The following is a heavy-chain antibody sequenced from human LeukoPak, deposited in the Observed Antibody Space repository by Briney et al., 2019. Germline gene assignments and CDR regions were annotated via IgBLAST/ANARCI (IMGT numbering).Heavy chain of an antibody. Sequence: EASVKVSCKASGYTFTGFHMHWVRQAPGQGLEWMGWINPNSGGTNYAQKFQGRVTMTRDTSISTVYMELSRLRSDDTAVYYCASSTGRQYSSGSGYDYWGQGTLVTVSS. D-gene: IGHD6-19*01. CDR1: GYTFTGFH. CDR2: INPNSGGT. J-gene: IGHJ4*02. V-gene: IGHV1-2*02. CDR3: ASSTGRQYSSGSGYDY.